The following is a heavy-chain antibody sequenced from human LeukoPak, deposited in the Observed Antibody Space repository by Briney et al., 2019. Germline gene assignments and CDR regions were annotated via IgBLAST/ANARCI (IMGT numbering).Heavy chain of an antibody. D-gene: IGHD6-6*01. CDR3: ASSYSSSSPGEWWY. J-gene: IGHJ4*02. Sequence: ASVKVSCKASGYTFTSYDINWVRQATGQGLEWMGWMNPNSGNTGYAQKFQGRVTITRNTSISTAYMELSSLRSEDTAVYYCASSYSSSSPGEWWYWGQGTLVTVSS. V-gene: IGHV1-8*03. CDR2: MNPNSGNT. CDR1: GYTFTSYD.